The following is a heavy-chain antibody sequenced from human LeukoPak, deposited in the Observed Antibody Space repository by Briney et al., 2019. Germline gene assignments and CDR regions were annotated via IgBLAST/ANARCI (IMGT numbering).Heavy chain of an antibody. J-gene: IGHJ4*02. Sequence: GESLKISCKGSGYSFTTYWIAWVRQMPGKGLECMGIIYPADSDTRYSPSFQGQVTISADKSITTAYLQWSSLKASDTAIYYCARRDWNGQYYFHFWGQGTPVTVSS. D-gene: IGHD1-1*01. V-gene: IGHV5-51*01. CDR3: ARRDWNGQYYFHF. CDR2: IYPADSDT. CDR1: GYSFTTYW.